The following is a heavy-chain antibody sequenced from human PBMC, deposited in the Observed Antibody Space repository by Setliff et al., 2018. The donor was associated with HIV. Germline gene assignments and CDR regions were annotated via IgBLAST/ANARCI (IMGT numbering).Heavy chain of an antibody. D-gene: IGHD2-21*01. CDR3: ARQVTVVGYFETAAGSFNY. V-gene: IGHV4-39*01. CDR1: GGSISSSFYY. Sequence: PSETLSLTCTVSGGSISSSFYYWGWIRQPPGKGLEWIGSIYYSGSTYYNPSLKSRVTISTDTSKNQFSLKVRSVTAADTAVYYCARQVTVVGYFETAAGSFNYWGPGTLVTVSS. CDR2: IYYSGST. J-gene: IGHJ4*02.